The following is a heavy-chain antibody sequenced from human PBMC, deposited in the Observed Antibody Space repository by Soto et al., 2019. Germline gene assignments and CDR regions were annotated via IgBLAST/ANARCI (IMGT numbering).Heavy chain of an antibody. CDR2: IRSKTYGGTT. CDR1: GFIYGDYA. Sequence: GGSLRLSCTASGFIYGDYAVSWFRQAPGKGLEWVGFIRSKTYGGTTEYAASVQGRFTISRDDSKGIAYLQMNSLKTEDTAMYYCSRGLSSGWLGINDYWGPGTLVTVSS. V-gene: IGHV3-49*03. J-gene: IGHJ4*02. CDR3: SRGLSSGWLGINDY. D-gene: IGHD6-19*01.